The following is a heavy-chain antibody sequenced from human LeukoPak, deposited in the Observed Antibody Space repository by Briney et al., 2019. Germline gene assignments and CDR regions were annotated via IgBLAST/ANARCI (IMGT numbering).Heavy chain of an antibody. D-gene: IGHD4-17*01. Sequence: SETLSLTCTVSGDPIMRSSYYWGWIRQPPGKGLEWIGNIFYSGGTYYNPSLKGRITISVDTSKNQLSLQLSSVTAADTALYYCARGVTTVITYYHYGLDVWGQGTTVTVPS. V-gene: IGHV4-39*07. CDR2: IFYSGGT. J-gene: IGHJ6*02. CDR1: GDPIMRSSYY. CDR3: ARGVTTVITYYHYGLDV.